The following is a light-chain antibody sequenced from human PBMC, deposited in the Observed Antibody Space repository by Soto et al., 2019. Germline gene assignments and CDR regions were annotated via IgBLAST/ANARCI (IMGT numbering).Light chain of an antibody. V-gene: IGKV3-11*01. CDR2: DAS. Sequence: EIVLTQSPATLSLSPGERATLSCRASQSVNNYLAWYQQKPGQAPRLLIYDASNRATGIPARFSGSGSGTYFALSSSSLEPEDFAVYYCQHRSGFTFGPGTKVDIK. CDR1: QSVNNY. CDR3: QHRSGFT. J-gene: IGKJ3*01.